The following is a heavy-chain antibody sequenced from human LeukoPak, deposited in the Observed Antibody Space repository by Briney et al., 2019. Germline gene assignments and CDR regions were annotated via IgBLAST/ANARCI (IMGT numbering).Heavy chain of an antibody. Sequence: PGRSLRLSCAASGFTFSSYGMHWVRQAPGKGLGWVAVIWYDGSNKYYADSVKGRFTISRDNSKNTLYLQMNSLRAEDTAVYYCAKDGGYNWNYGIDYWGQGTLVTVSS. J-gene: IGHJ4*02. CDR1: GFTFSSYG. CDR3: AKDGGYNWNYGIDY. CDR2: IWYDGSNK. D-gene: IGHD1-7*01. V-gene: IGHV3-33*06.